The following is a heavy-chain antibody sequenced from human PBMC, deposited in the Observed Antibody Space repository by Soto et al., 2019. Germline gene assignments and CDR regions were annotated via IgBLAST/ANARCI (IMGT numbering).Heavy chain of an antibody. CDR1: GGTFSSYA. V-gene: IGHV1-69*13. CDR2: IIPIFGTA. Sequence: SVKVSCKASGGTFSSYAISWVRQAPGQGLEWMGGIIPIFGTANYAQKFQGRVTITADESTSTAYMELSSLRSENTAVYYCARRSIIAAAGKGGYYYYGMDVWGQGTTVTVSS. D-gene: IGHD6-13*01. J-gene: IGHJ6*02. CDR3: ARRSIIAAAGKGGYYYYGMDV.